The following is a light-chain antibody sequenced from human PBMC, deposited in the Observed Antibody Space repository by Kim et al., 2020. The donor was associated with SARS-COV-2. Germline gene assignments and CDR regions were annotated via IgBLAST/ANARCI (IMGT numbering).Light chain of an antibody. CDR1: QTINNW. J-gene: IGKJ5*01. CDR3: QQYETHVIT. Sequence: ASVGDTVTITCRASQTINNWLAWYQQQPGTAPKLLISKTSSLQSGVPARFSGSGSGTEFTRTIKSLQPEDFATYCCQQYETHVITFGQGTRLEIK. V-gene: IGKV1-5*03. CDR2: KTS.